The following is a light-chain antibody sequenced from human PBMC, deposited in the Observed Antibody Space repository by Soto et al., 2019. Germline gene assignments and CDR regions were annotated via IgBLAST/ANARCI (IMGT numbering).Light chain of an antibody. V-gene: IGLV2-11*01. CDR2: DVS. Sequence: QSALTQPRSVSGSPGQSVTISCTGTSSDVGGYNYVSWYQQHPGKAPKLMIYDVSKRPSGVPDRFSGSKSGNTASLTISGPQAEDAADYYCCSYAGSYTHVIFGGGTKLTVL. CDR3: CSYAGSYTHVI. J-gene: IGLJ2*01. CDR1: SSDVGGYNY.